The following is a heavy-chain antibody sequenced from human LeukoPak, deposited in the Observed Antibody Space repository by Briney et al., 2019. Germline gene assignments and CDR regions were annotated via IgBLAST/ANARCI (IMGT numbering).Heavy chain of an antibody. Sequence: PGGSLRPSCSASGFTFSSNAMHWVRQAPGKGLEYVSGISSNGGSTYYPDSVKGRFTISRDNSKNTLYLQMSSLRIEDTAVYYCVTYCSSTSCYPRGFDTWGQGTMVTVSS. CDR2: ISSNGGST. V-gene: IGHV3-64D*06. CDR3: VTYCSSTSCYPRGFDT. D-gene: IGHD2-2*01. J-gene: IGHJ3*02. CDR1: GFTFSSNA.